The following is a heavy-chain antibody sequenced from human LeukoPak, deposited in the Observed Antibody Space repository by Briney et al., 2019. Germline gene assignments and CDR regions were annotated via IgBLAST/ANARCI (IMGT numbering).Heavy chain of an antibody. CDR1: GYSISSGYY. V-gene: IGHV4-38-2*02. CDR3: ARADVVVVAATVDYYMDV. J-gene: IGHJ6*03. CDR2: IYHSGST. Sequence: SETLSLTCTVSGYSISSGYYWGWIRQPPGKGLEWIGSIYHSGSTYYNPSLKSRVTISVDTSKNQFSLKLSSVTAADTAVYYCARADVVVVAATVDYYMDVWGKGTTVAVSS. D-gene: IGHD2-15*01.